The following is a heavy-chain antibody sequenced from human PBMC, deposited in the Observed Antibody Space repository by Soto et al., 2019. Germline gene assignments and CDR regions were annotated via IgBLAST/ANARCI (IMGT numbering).Heavy chain of an antibody. CDR2: IKQDGSEK. J-gene: IGHJ3*02. V-gene: IGHV3-7*01. CDR3: ARNYYDSSGPDALDI. Sequence: GGSLRLSCAASGFTFSNAWMSWVRQAPGKGLEWVANIKQDGSEKYYVDSVKGRFTISRDNAKNSLYLQMNSLRAEDTAVYYCARNYYDSSGPDALDIWGQGTMVTVSS. D-gene: IGHD3-22*01. CDR1: GFTFSNAW.